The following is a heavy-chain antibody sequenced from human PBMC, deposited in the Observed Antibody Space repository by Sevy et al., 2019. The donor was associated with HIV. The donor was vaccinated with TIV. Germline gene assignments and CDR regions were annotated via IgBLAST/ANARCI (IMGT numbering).Heavy chain of an antibody. D-gene: IGHD2-2*01. CDR2: IYTSGST. V-gene: IGHV4-4*07. CDR3: ARQGKDIVVVPAAESLNYYYYGMDV. CDR1: GGSISSYY. J-gene: IGHJ6*02. Sequence: SETLFLTCTVSGGSISSYYWSWIRQPAGKGLEWIGRIYTSGSTNYNPSLKSRVTMSVDTSKNQFSLKLSSVTAADTAVYYCARQGKDIVVVPAAESLNYYYYGMDVWGQGTTVTVSS.